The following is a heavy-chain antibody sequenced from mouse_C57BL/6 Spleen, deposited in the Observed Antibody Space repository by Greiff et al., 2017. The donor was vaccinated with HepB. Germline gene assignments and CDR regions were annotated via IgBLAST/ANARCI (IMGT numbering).Heavy chain of an antibody. V-gene: IGHV3-6*01. Sequence: ESGPGLVKPSQSLSLTCSVTGYSITSGYYWNWIRQFPGNKLEWMGYISYDGSNNYNPSLKNRISITRDTSKNQFFLKLNSVTTEDTATYYCAPITTVAHYAMDYWGQGTSVTVSS. CDR1: GYSITSGYY. CDR3: APITTVAHYAMDY. CDR2: ISYDGSN. D-gene: IGHD1-1*01. J-gene: IGHJ4*01.